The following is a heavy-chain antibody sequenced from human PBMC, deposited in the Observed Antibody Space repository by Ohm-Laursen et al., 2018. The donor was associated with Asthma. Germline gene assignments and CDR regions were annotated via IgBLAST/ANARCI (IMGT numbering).Heavy chain of an antibody. CDR1: GFIFSSYA. CDR2: IRPSGGTT. Sequence: SLRLSCSASGFIFSSYAMSWVRQAPGKGLEWVSAIRPSGGTTYYADSVKGRFTISRDNAKNSLYLQMNSLRAEDTAVYYCARDLDYWGQGTLVTVSS. J-gene: IGHJ4*02. V-gene: IGHV3-23*01. CDR3: ARDLDY.